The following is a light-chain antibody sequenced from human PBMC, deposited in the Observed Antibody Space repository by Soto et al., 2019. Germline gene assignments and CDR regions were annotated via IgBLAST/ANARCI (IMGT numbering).Light chain of an antibody. CDR1: QSISSY. V-gene: IGKV1-39*01. Sequence: DIQMTQSPSSLSASVGDRVTITCRASQSISSYLNWYQQKPGKAPKLLIYSASSLQSGVPSRFSGSGSGTDFTLNISSLHPEDFATYSCQQSYSTPYTFGQGTKLEIK. CDR3: QQSYSTPYT. CDR2: SAS. J-gene: IGKJ2*01.